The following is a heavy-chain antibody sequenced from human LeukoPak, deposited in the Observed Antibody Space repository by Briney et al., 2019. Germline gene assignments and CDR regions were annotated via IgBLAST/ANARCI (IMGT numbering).Heavy chain of an antibody. CDR1: GFTFSSYS. J-gene: IGHJ1*01. Sequence: GGSLRLSCAASGFTFSSYSMNWVRQAPGKGLEWVSIISGSGASTYYADSVKGRFTISRDNSKNTLYLQMNSLRAEDTAVYYCAKDLSPRVTTVTTGYFQHWGQGTLVTVSS. CDR2: ISGSGAST. D-gene: IGHD4-17*01. CDR3: AKDLSPRVTTVTTGYFQH. V-gene: IGHV3-23*01.